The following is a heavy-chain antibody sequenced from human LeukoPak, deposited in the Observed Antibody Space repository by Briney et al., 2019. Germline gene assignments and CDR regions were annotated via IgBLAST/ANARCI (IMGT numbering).Heavy chain of an antibody. J-gene: IGHJ4*02. CDR1: GYTFTSYG. Sequence: RASVKVSCKASGYTFTSYGISWVRQAPGQGLEWMGWISAYNGNTNYAQKLQGRVTMTTDASTSTAYMELRSLRSDDTAVYYCARDPGRVSYYDFWSGDYGGFDYWGQGTLVTVSS. CDR3: ARDPGRVSYYDFWSGDYGGFDY. V-gene: IGHV1-18*01. CDR2: ISAYNGNT. D-gene: IGHD3-3*01.